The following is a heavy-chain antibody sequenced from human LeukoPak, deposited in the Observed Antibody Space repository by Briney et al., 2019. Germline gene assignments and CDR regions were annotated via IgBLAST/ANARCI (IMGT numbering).Heavy chain of an antibody. CDR3: AGIMGDSSGYYYYDY. CDR1: GGSISSYY. CDR2: IYYSGST. D-gene: IGHD3-22*01. J-gene: IGHJ4*02. V-gene: IGHV4-59*01. Sequence: SETLSLTCTVSGGSISSYYWSWIRQPPGKGLEWIGYIYYSGSTNYNPSLKSRVTISVDTSKNQFSLKLSSVTAAATAVYYCAGIMGDSSGYYYYDYWGQGTLVTVSS.